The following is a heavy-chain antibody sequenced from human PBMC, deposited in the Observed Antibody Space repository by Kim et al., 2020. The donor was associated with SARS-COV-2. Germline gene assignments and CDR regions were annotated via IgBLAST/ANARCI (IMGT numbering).Heavy chain of an antibody. Sequence: DSVKGRFTISRDNAKNSMYLQMNSLRAEDAAVYYCARGAITFGGVILDYWGQGTLVTVSS. J-gene: IGHJ4*02. D-gene: IGHD3-16*01. CDR3: ARGAITFGGVILDY. V-gene: IGHV3-11*01.